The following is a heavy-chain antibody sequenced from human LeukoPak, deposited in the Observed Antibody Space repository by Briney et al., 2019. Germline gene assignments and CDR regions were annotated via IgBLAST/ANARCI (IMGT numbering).Heavy chain of an antibody. V-gene: IGHV3-21*01. CDR1: GFTFSSYA. CDR2: ISSSSSYI. CDR3: ARGNIKAAASRVFTYFDY. Sequence: GGSLRLSCAASGFTFSSYAMSWVRQAPGKGLEWVSSISSSSSYIYYADSVKGRFTISRDNAKNSLYLQMNSLRAEDTAVYYCARGNIKAAASRVFTYFDYWGQGTLVTVSS. D-gene: IGHD6-13*01. J-gene: IGHJ4*02.